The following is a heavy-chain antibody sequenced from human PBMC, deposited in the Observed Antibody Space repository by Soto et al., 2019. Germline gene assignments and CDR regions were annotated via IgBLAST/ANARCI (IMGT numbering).Heavy chain of an antibody. CDR1: GGSISSTHW. D-gene: IGHD6-13*01. CDR3: ARDGAAALFRPPLTF. J-gene: IGHJ4*02. CDR2: IYHSGST. Sequence: QVQLKESDPGLVRPSGTLSLTCTVSGGSISSTHWWSWVRQPPGKGLEWIGEIYHSGSTNYNPSRKSRVTMSVDKSKNQFSLRLSSVTAADTAVYSCARDGAAALFRPPLTFWGQGTLVTVSS. V-gene: IGHV4-4*02.